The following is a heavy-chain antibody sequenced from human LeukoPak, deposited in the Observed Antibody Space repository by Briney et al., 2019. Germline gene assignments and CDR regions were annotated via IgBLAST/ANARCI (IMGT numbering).Heavy chain of an antibody. CDR1: GGSFSGYY. CDR2: INHSGST. V-gene: IGHV4-34*01. Sequence: ASETLSLTCAVYGGSFSGYYWSWIRQPPGKGLEWIGEINHSGSTNFNPSLKCRVTISVDTSKNQFSLKLSSVTAADTAVYYCARGRDYWGQGTLVTVSS. CDR3: ARGRDY. J-gene: IGHJ4*02.